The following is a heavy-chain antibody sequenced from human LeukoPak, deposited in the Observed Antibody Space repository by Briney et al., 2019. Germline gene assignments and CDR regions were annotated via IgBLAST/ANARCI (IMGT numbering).Heavy chain of an antibody. CDR3: ARPYCTNGVCSSVAYDY. CDR2: INPSGGST. Sequence: ASVKVSCKSSGYTFTSYYMHWVRQAPGQGLEWMGIINPSGGSTSYAQKFQGRVTMTRDTSTSTVYMELSSMRSEDTAVYYCARPYCTNGVCSSVAYDYWGQGTLVTVSS. J-gene: IGHJ4*02. CDR1: GYTFTSYY. V-gene: IGHV1-46*01. D-gene: IGHD2-8*01.